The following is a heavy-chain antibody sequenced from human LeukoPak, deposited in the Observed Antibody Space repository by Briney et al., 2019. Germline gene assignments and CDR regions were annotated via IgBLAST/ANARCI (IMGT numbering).Heavy chain of an antibody. Sequence: PGGSLRLSCAASGFTFDDYVLHWVRQAPGKGLEWVSLISGDGVFAYYADSVKGRFTVSRDNSRNSLYLHMNSMRTEDTALYYCAKAYSSSSSGYFDYWDQGTLVTVSS. CDR2: ISGDGVFA. J-gene: IGHJ4*02. D-gene: IGHD6-6*01. V-gene: IGHV3-43*02. CDR1: GFTFDDYV. CDR3: AKAYSSSSSGYFDY.